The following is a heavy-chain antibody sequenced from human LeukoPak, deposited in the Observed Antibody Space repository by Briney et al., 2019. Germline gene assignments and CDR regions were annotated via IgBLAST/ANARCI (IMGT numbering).Heavy chain of an antibody. Sequence: SQTLSLTCTVSGGSLSSGSYYWGWVRQPAGTGLEWLGRIYTSGRTNYNPSLKSRVTISVDTSKNQFSLKLSSVTAADTAVYYCAIDSSGKKYYYYGMDVWGQGTTVTVSS. J-gene: IGHJ6*02. CDR2: IYTSGRT. CDR3: AIDSSGKKYYYYGMDV. V-gene: IGHV4-61*02. CDR1: GGSLSSGSYY. D-gene: IGHD3-22*01.